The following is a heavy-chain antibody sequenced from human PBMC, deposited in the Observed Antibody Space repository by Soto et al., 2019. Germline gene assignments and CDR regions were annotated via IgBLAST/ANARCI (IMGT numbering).Heavy chain of an antibody. J-gene: IGHJ5*02. Sequence: QVQLQESGPGLVKPSQTLSLTCTVSGGSISSGGYYWSWIRQHPGKGLEWIGYIYYSGGTYYNPSPKSRVTLSVYTSKNQSALKLSSVTAADTAIYYCAISVFPWGQGTLVTVSS. CDR2: IYYSGGT. CDR1: GGSISSGGYY. CDR3: AISVFP. V-gene: IGHV4-31*03.